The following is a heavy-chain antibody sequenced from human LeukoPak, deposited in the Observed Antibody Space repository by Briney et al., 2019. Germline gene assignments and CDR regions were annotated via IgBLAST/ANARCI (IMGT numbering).Heavy chain of an antibody. CDR3: AKSNGYGLVDI. D-gene: IGHD3-10*01. CDR1: GYSITSGYY. Sequence: SETLSLTCIVSGYSITSGYYWGWIRQPPGKGLEWIGSIYHSGDTYYNPSLKSRVTISVDTSRNQFSLKVNSVTAADTAVYYCAKSNGYGLVDIWGQGTMVTVSS. J-gene: IGHJ3*02. V-gene: IGHV4-38-2*02. CDR2: IYHSGDT.